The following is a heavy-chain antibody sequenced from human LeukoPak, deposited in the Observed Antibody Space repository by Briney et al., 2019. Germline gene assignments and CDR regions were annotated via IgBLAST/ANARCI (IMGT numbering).Heavy chain of an antibody. J-gene: IGHJ5*01. CDR2: ISSDGSNK. CDR3: ARGIAVAGCDS. CDR1: GFTFSNYA. Sequence: GGSLRLSCAASGFTFSNYALHWVRQAPGKGLEWVAVISSDGSNKYYADSVKGRFTVSRDNSKNTLYLQMNSLRIEDTAVYYCARGIAVAGCDSWGQGTLVTVSS. V-gene: IGHV3-30-3*01. D-gene: IGHD6-19*01.